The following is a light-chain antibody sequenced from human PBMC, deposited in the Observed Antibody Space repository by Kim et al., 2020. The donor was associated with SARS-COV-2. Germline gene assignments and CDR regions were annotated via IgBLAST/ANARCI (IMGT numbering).Light chain of an antibody. Sequence: KTVTISCTRSSGSIASNYVQWYQQRPGSSPTTVIYENNQRPSGVPDRFSGSIDSSSNSASLTISGLKTEDEADYYCQCYDSSNQGVFGGGTQLTVL. CDR2: ENN. V-gene: IGLV6-57*01. J-gene: IGLJ3*02. CDR3: QCYDSSNQGV. CDR1: SGSIASNY.